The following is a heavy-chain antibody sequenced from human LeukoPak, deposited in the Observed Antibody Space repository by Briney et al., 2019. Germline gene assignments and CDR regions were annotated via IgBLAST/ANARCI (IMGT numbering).Heavy chain of an antibody. V-gene: IGHV4-39*07. J-gene: IGHJ3*02. CDR1: GGSISSYY. CDR3: ARGRGSSWYADAFDI. CDR2: IYYSGST. Sequence: SETLSLTCTVSGGSISSYYWGWIRQPPGKGLEWIGSIYYSGSTYYNPSLKSRVTISVDTSKNQFSLKLSSVTAADTAVYYCARGRGSSWYADAFDIWGQGTMVTVSS. D-gene: IGHD6-13*01.